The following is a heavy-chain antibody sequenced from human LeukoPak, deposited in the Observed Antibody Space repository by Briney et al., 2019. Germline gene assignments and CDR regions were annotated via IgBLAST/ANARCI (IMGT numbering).Heavy chain of an antibody. Sequence: GGSLRLSCAASGFTFSNAWMSWVRQAPGKGLEWVGRIKSKTDGGTTDYAAPVKGRFTISRDDSKNTLYLQMNSLKTEDTAVYYCTTAAGGGYCSGGSCDGTEYYYYGMDVWGQGTTVTVSS. CDR3: TTAAGGGYCSGGSCDGTEYYYYGMDV. CDR1: GFTFSNAW. CDR2: IKSKTDGGTT. D-gene: IGHD2-15*01. J-gene: IGHJ6*02. V-gene: IGHV3-15*01.